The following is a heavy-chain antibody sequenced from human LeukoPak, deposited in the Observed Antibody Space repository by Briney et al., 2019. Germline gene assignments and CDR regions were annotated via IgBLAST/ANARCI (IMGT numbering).Heavy chain of an antibody. CDR1: GFTFSSYS. Sequence: GGSLRLSCAASGFTFSSYSMNWVRQAPGKGLEWVSYISSSSSTTYYADSVKGRFTISRDNAKNSLYLQMNSLRDEDTAVYYCASPTLPRGYSGYDFDYWGQGTLVTVSS. CDR2: ISSSSSTT. J-gene: IGHJ4*02. D-gene: IGHD5-12*01. V-gene: IGHV3-48*02. CDR3: ASPTLPRGYSGYDFDY.